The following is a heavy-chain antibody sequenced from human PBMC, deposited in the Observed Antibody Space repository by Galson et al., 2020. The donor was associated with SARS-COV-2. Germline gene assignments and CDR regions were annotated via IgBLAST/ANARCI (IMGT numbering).Heavy chain of an antibody. J-gene: IGHJ6*02. Sequence: TGGSLRLSCAASGFIFSSYGMHWVRQAPGMGLEWVAMISFEGNKKSYADSVKGRFTISRHNSENTLYLQMNSLRPEDTAVYYCAKVTTPTNYYYYGMDVWGQGTTVSVSS. CDR3: AKVTTPTNYYYYGMDV. V-gene: IGHV3-30*18. D-gene: IGHD2-15*01. CDR2: ISFEGNKK. CDR1: GFIFSSYG.